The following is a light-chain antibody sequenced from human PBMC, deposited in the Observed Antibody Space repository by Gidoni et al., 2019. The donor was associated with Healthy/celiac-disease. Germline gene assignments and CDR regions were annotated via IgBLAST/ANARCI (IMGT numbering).Light chain of an antibody. Sequence: IALTYSPASLSLSPGERATLPCRASQSVSSYLAWYQQRPGQAPRLLVYDASNRATVIPARFSSSGSGTDFSLTISSLVPEDFAVYYCQQRSNWPCTFGPGTKVDIK. V-gene: IGKV3-11*01. CDR1: QSVSSY. J-gene: IGKJ3*01. CDR3: QQRSNWPCT. CDR2: DAS.